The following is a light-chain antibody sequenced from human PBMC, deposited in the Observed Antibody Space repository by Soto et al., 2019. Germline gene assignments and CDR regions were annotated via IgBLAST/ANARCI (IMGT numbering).Light chain of an antibody. J-gene: IGLJ2*01. CDR2: DVS. CDR1: SSDIGGYNY. Sequence: QSVLTQPRSVSGSPGQSVTISCTGTSSDIGGYNYVSWYQHHPGKAPKLMIYDVSKRPSGVPDRFSGSKSGNTASLTISGLQDEDEADYYCCSYAGSYTLVFGGGTKLTVL. CDR3: CSYAGSYTLV. V-gene: IGLV2-11*01.